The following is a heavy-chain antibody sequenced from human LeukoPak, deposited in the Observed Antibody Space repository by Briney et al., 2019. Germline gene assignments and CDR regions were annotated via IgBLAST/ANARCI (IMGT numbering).Heavy chain of an antibody. V-gene: IGHV3-7*01. J-gene: IGHJ4*02. Sequence: GGSLRLSCAASEFTLSSYWMAWVRQAPGKGLAWVANIKQDGSEKYYVDSVRGRFTISRDNTKNSLYLQMSSLRAEDAAVYYCATDRGWRTSGYYLYYFEYWGQGTLVTFSS. CDR1: EFTLSSYW. CDR2: IKQDGSEK. CDR3: ATDRGWRTSGYYLYYFEY. D-gene: IGHD3-3*01.